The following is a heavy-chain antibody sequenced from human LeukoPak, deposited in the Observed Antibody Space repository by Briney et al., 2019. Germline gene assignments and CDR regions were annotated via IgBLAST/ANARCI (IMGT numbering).Heavy chain of an antibody. V-gene: IGHV3-48*03. CDR3: ARVPVGYPDY. D-gene: IGHD5-12*01. J-gene: IGHJ4*02. CDR1: GFTFSSYE. Sequence: GGSLRLSCAASGFTFSSYEMNWVRQAPGKGLEWVSYISSSGSTIYYADSVKGRFTISRDNAKNSLYLQMNSLRAEDTAVYYCARVPVGYPDYWGQGTLVTVSS. CDR2: ISSSGSTI.